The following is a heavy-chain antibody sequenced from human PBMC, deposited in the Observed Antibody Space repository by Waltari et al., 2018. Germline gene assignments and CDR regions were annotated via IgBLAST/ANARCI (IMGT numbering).Heavy chain of an antibody. CDR2: ISGSGGST. Sequence: EVQVVESGGGLVQPGGYLRVSCAASGFTFSSYAMTWVRQAPGKGLDWVSLISGSGGSTYYADSVKGRFTISRDNSKNMLYLQMNGLRAEDTAIYYCAKATSGSYYYYPDYWGQGTLVTVSS. V-gene: IGHV3-23*04. D-gene: IGHD3-10*01. CDR1: GFTFSSYA. CDR3: AKATSGSYYYYPDY. J-gene: IGHJ4*02.